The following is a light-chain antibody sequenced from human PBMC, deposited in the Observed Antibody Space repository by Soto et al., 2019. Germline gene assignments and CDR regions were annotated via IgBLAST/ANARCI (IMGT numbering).Light chain of an antibody. CDR2: DVI. Sequence: QSALTQPASVSGSPGQSITISCTGASSDVGGYNHVSWYQQHPGKAPKLIIYDVINRPSGVSSRFSGSKSGNTASLTISGLQAEDEAEYWCSSYTSSSTLIFGGGTNVTVL. CDR1: SSDVGGYNH. J-gene: IGLJ2*01. CDR3: SSYTSSSTLI. V-gene: IGLV2-14*03.